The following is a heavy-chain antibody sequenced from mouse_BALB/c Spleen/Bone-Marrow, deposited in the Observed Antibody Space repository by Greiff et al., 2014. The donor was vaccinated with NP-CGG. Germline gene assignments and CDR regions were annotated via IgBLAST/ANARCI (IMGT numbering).Heavy chain of an antibody. CDR1: GFTFTDYY. Sequence: VQLQQSGGGLAQPGGSLRLSCATSGFTFTDYYMSWVRQPPGKALEWLGFIRNKANGYTTEYSVSVKGRFTISRDNSQSILYLQMNTLRAEDSATYYCARDAYRYAMDYWGQGTSVTVSS. CDR2: IRNKANGYTT. D-gene: IGHD2-14*01. V-gene: IGHV7-3*02. J-gene: IGHJ4*01. CDR3: ARDAYRYAMDY.